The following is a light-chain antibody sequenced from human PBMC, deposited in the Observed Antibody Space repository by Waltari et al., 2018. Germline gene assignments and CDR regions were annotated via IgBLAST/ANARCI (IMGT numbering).Light chain of an antibody. CDR2: GAS. Sequence: SCSASQSVIRCLACYQQKPGLAPRLLIYGASTRASGIPERFSGGGSGTDFSLTISRLEPEDFAVYYCQHYVSLPATFGQGTKVEIK. CDR1: QSVIRC. J-gene: IGKJ1*01. V-gene: IGKV3-20*01. CDR3: QHYVSLPAT.